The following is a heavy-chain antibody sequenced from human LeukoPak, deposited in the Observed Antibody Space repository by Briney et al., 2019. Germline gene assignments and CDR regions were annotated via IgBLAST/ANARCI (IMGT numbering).Heavy chain of an antibody. CDR1: GFTFSTYS. CDR2: ITSPVGRM. CDR3: ATDGRSSGWYGFDY. D-gene: IGHD6-19*01. V-gene: IGHV3-21*01. J-gene: IGHJ4*02. Sequence: GGSLRLSCAASGFTFSTYSMNWVRQAPGKGLEWVSSITSPVGRMYYADSLKGRITISRDNARSTLYLQMNSLRAEDTAVYYCATDGRSSGWYGFDYWGQGTLVTVSS.